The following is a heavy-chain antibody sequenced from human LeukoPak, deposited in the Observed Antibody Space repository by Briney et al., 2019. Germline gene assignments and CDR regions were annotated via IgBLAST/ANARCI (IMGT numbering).Heavy chain of an antibody. J-gene: IGHJ4*02. D-gene: IGHD6-19*01. CDR3: ARGALTPGPIAVETTHFDY. CDR2: IIPILGAP. CDR1: GRTFSSYV. V-gene: IGHV1-69*13. Sequence: ASVKVSCKASGRTFSSYVISWVRQAPGQGLEWMGRIIPILGAPNYAQKFQGRVTITADESTGTAYMELRSLRSEDTAVYYCARGALTPGPIAVETTHFDYWGQGTPVAVSS.